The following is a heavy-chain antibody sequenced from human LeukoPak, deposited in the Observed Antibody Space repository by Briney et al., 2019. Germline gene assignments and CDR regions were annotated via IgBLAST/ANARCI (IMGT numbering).Heavy chain of an antibody. CDR1: GSSISSYY. Sequence: SETLSLTCTVSGSSISSYYWGWIRQPPGRGLEWIGSIYSSGSTYYNSSLKSRVTISIDTSKNQVSLKMSSVTAADTAVYYCAKSGGYGLIDCWGQGTLVTVSS. V-gene: IGHV4-59*05. D-gene: IGHD6-25*01. J-gene: IGHJ4*01. CDR3: AKSGGYGLIDC. CDR2: IYSSGST.